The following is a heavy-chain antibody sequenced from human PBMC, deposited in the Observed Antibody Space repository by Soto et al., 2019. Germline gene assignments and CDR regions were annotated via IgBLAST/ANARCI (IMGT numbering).Heavy chain of an antibody. J-gene: IGHJ4*02. V-gene: IGHV4-4*02. CDR3: ARESPGYDIDY. CDR2: IYHIGST. D-gene: IGHD2-2*03. CDR1: GGSVSSSQW. Sequence: NLSLTCAVSGGSVSSSQWWTWVRQAPGKGLEWLGEIYHIGSTKYNPSLKSRVTISVDKSNNHFSLKLSSVTAADTAVYYCARESPGYDIDYWGQGTLVTVSS.